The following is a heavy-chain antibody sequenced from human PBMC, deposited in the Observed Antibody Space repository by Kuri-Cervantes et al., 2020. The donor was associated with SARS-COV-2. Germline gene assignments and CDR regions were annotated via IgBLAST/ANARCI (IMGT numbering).Heavy chain of an antibody. V-gene: IGHV3-30-3*01. Sequence: LSLTCAASGFTFGSYAMHWVRQAPGKGLEWVAVISYDGSNKYYADSVKGRFTISRDNSKNTLYLQMNSLRAEDTAVYYCARLDGYIEHWGQGTLVTVSS. J-gene: IGHJ5*02. CDR3: ARLDGYIEH. CDR1: GFTFGSYA. D-gene: IGHD5-24*01. CDR2: ISYDGSNK.